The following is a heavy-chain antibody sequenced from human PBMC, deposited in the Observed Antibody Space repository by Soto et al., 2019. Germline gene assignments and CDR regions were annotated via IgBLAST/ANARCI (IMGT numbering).Heavy chain of an antibody. D-gene: IGHD2-15*01. V-gene: IGHV1-69*12. CDR3: ARDGCSGGSCSFDY. Sequence: QVQLVQSGAVVKKPGSSVKVSCKASGGTFSSYAISWVRQAPRQGLEWMGGIIPIFGTANYAQKFQGRVTITADESTSTAYMELSSLRSEDTAVYYCARDGCSGGSCSFDYWGQGTLVTVSS. CDR1: GGTFSSYA. CDR2: IIPIFGTA. J-gene: IGHJ4*02.